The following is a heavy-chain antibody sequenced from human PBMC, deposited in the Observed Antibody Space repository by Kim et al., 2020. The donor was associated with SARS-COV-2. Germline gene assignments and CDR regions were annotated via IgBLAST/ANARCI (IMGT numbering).Heavy chain of an antibody. J-gene: IGHJ4*02. D-gene: IGHD2-15*01. V-gene: IGHV1-3*01. Sequence: GSGATIYSQKFQGRVTFTTDTSASTAYMELSFLRSEDSAVYYCLGGYYFDYWGQGTLVTVSS. CDR3: LGGYYFDY. CDR2: GSGAT.